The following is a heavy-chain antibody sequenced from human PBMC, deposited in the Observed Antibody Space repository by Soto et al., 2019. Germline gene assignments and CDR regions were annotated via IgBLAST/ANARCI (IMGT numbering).Heavy chain of an antibody. D-gene: IGHD2-8*01. Sequence: QVQLVQSGAEVKKPGASVKVSCQASGYTFTSFEINWVRQAAGQGLEWMGWTNPHSGNTVSAQKFRGRVTMTSNTSESSTYMELTSLRSDDTARYYCARGCLVYAGIDYWGQGTLVTVSS. CDR3: ARGCLVYAGIDY. V-gene: IGHV1-8*01. CDR1: GYTFTSFE. J-gene: IGHJ4*02. CDR2: TNPHSGNT.